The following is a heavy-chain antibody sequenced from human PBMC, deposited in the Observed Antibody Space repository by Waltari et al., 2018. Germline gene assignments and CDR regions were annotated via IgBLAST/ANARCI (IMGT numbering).Heavy chain of an antibody. CDR1: GFTFSSYW. CDR2: INGDGGST. V-gene: IGHV3-74*01. D-gene: IGHD2-2*01. Sequence: EVQLVESGGGLVQPGGSLRLSCAASGFTFSSYWMHWVRQAPGKGRVWVSRINGDGGSTSYADSVKRRFTISRDNANNTLYLQMNSLRAEDTAVYYCTRTRYCSTTSCQVDWFDPWGQGTLVTVSS. J-gene: IGHJ5*02. CDR3: TRTRYCSTTSCQVDWFDP.